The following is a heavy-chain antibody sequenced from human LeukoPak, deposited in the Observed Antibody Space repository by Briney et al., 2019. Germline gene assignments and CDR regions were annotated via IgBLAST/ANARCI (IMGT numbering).Heavy chain of an antibody. J-gene: IGHJ4*02. V-gene: IGHV4-61*02. CDR2: IYTSGST. Sequence: PSQTLSLTCTVSGGSISSGSYYWSWIRQPAGKGLEWIGRIYTSGSTNYNPSLKSRVTISVDTSKNQFSLKLSSVTAADTAVYYCARDLVYWGREPWSPSPQ. CDR1: GGSISSGSYY. CDR3: ARDLVY.